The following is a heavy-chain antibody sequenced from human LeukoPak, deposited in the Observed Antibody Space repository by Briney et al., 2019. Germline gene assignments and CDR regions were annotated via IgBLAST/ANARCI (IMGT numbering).Heavy chain of an antibody. CDR2: ISAYNGNT. V-gene: IGHV1-18*01. CDR3: ATGLAVTTTSTPYYYYYYMDV. CDR1: GYTFTSYG. D-gene: IGHD4-17*01. J-gene: IGHJ6*03. Sequence: GASVKVSCKASGYTFTSYGISWVRQAPGQGLEWMGWISAYNGNTNYAQKLQGRVTMTTDTSTSTAYMELRSLRSDDTAVYYCATGLAVTTTSTPYYYYYYMDVWGKGTTVTISS.